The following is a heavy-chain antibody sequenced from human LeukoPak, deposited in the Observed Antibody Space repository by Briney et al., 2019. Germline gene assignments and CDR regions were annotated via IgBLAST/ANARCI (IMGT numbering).Heavy chain of an antibody. Sequence: ASVTVSCKASGYTFTSNYIHWVRQAPGQGLEWMGMIYPRDGSTSYAQKFQGRVTMTRDTSTSTVYMELSSLRSEDTAVYYCARAAVAGPRRGYYFDYWGQGTLVTVSS. CDR1: GYTFTSNY. CDR2: IYPRDGST. V-gene: IGHV1-46*01. D-gene: IGHD6-19*01. CDR3: ARAAVAGPRRGYYFDY. J-gene: IGHJ4*02.